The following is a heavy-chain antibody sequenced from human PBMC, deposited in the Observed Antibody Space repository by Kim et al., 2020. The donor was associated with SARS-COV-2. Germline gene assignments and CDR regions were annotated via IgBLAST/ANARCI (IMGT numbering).Heavy chain of an antibody. CDR1: GGTFSSYA. J-gene: IGHJ5*02. V-gene: IGHV1-69*13. CDR2: IIPIFGTA. Sequence: SVKVSCKASGGTFSSYAISWVRQAPGQGLEWMGGIIPIFGTANYAQKFQGRVTITADESTSTAYMELSSLRSEDTAVYYCARGTQRLVVPAAMSVVNWFDPWGQGTLVTVSS. D-gene: IGHD2-2*01. CDR3: ARGTQRLVVPAAMSVVNWFDP.